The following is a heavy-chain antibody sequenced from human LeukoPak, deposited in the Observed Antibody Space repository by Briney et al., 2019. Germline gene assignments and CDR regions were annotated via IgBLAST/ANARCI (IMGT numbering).Heavy chain of an antibody. Sequence: GGSLRLSCVASGFTFSSYWMHWVRQDPRKGLVWVSRISGDGRNINYPDSVRGRFTISRDNAKNTLYLQMNTLRVEDTAVYYCAAEYCSGGSCYSTYTGWGQGTLVTVSS. J-gene: IGHJ4*02. CDR3: AAEYCSGGSCYSTYTG. V-gene: IGHV3-74*01. D-gene: IGHD2-15*01. CDR2: ISGDGRNI. CDR1: GFTFSSYW.